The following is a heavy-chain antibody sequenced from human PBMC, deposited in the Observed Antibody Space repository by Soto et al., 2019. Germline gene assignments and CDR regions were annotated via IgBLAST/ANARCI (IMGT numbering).Heavy chain of an antibody. CDR1: GGTFSSYA. Sequence: SLKVSCRASGGTFSSYAISWVRQAPGQGLEWMGGIVPIFGTANYAQKFQGRVTITADESTSTDYMELSSLRTEDTAVYYCARGEYSYGCPLYYYGMDVWGQGTTVTVSS. D-gene: IGHD5-18*01. V-gene: IGHV1-69*01. CDR2: IVPIFGTA. J-gene: IGHJ6*02. CDR3: ARGEYSYGCPLYYYGMDV.